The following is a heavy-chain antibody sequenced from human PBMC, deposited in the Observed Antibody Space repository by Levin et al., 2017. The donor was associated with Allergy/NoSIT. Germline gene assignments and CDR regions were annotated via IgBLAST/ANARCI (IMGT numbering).Heavy chain of an antibody. V-gene: IGHV3-7*01. J-gene: IGHJ1*01. CDR3: AREGRPGGVAGFQY. CDR2: INQDGSEN. Sequence: ASVKVSCAASGFTFSSYWMSWVRQAPGKGLEWVANINQDGSENNYVDSVKGRFTISRDNAGNSLYLQMNSLRAEDTAVYYCAREGRPGGVAGFQYWGQGTLVTVSS. D-gene: IGHD2-15*01. CDR1: GFTFSSYW.